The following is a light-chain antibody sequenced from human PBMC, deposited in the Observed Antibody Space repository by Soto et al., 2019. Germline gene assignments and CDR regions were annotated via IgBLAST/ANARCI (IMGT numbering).Light chain of an antibody. CDR2: GAS. CDR3: QQYGSSSIT. V-gene: IGKV3-20*01. CDR1: QSVSSSY. J-gene: IGKJ5*01. Sequence: EIVLTQSPGTLSLSPEERATLSCRASQSVSSSYLAWYQQKPGQAPRLLIYGASSRATGIPDRFSGSGSGTDFTLTISRLEPEDFAVYYCQQYGSSSITFGQGTRLETK.